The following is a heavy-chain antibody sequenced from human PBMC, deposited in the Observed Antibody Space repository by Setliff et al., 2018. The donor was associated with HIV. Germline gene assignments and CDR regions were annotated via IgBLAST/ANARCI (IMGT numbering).Heavy chain of an antibody. CDR1: GGTMNKNNMF. CDR3: ARINYSTSKGWGAAIGIDLTYFYAYYMDV. V-gene: IGHV4-39*01. Sequence: KTSETLSLTCTVTGGTMNKNNMFWGWIRQPPGKGLEWIGSIDYRGSTYSNPSLKSRVTTSIDTSKTRFSLTMTSATAADTAQYFCARINYSTSKGWGAAIGIDLTYFYAYYMDVWGKGISVTVSS. CDR2: IDYRGST. J-gene: IGHJ6*03. D-gene: IGHD2-2*01.